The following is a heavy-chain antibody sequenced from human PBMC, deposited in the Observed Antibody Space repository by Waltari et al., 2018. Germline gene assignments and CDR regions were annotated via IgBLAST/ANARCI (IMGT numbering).Heavy chain of an antibody. CDR2: IIPLSGTT. CDR3: ARGEVLVETRACLEQ. V-gene: IGHV1-69*15. D-gene: IGHD1-1*01. J-gene: IGHJ1*01. CDR1: GGTFSSHP. Sequence: QVQVVQSGTEVKRAGSSVKVSCKTSGGTFSSHPINWVRQAPGQGLEWMGRIIPLSGTTNYAQKFQNRVSITADESTNTAYMELSSLRSEDTAVYYCARGEVLVETRACLEQWGLGTLVTVTS.